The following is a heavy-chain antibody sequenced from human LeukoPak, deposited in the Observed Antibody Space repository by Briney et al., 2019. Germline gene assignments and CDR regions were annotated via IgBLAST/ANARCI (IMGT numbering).Heavy chain of an antibody. D-gene: IGHD1-20*01. Sequence: PGGSLRLSCAASGFTFSSYAMSWVRQAPGKGLECVSVISGSGRTTDYADSVKGRFTISRDNSKDTLYLQLNSLRAEDTALYYCARGKPVTGTPDYYSYGMDVWGQGTMVTVSS. CDR1: GFTFSSYA. J-gene: IGHJ6*02. CDR3: ARGKPVTGTPDYYSYGMDV. V-gene: IGHV3-23*01. CDR2: ISGSGRTT.